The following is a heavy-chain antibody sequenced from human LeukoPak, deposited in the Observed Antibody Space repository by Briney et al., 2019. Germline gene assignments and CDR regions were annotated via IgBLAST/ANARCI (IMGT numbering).Heavy chain of an antibody. CDR2: IYTSGST. CDR1: GGSIGSYY. Sequence: SETLSLTCTVSGGSIGSYYWSWIRQPAGKGLEWIGRIYTSGSTNYNPSLKSRVTMSVDTSKNQFSLKLSSVTAADTAVYYCARDHCSGGSCYQSNWGQGTLVTVSS. CDR3: ARDHCSGGSCYQSN. J-gene: IGHJ4*02. V-gene: IGHV4-4*07. D-gene: IGHD2-15*01.